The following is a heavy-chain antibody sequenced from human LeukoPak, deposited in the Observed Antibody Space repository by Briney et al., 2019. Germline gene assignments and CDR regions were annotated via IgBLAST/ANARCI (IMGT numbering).Heavy chain of an antibody. Sequence: GGSLRLSCAASGFTFSSYAMSRVRQAPGKGLDWVSYISSSSSSIYYAGSVKGRFTISRDNAKSSLYLQMNSLRAEDTAVYYCARGRGDYGWDYFDYWGQGTLVTVSS. CDR1: GFTFSSYA. J-gene: IGHJ4*02. CDR3: ARGRGDYGWDYFDY. D-gene: IGHD4-17*01. CDR2: ISSSSSSI. V-gene: IGHV3-48*04.